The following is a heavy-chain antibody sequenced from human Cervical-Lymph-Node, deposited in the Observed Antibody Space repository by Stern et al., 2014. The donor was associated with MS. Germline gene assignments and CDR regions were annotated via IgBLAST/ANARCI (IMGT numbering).Heavy chain of an antibody. D-gene: IGHD2/OR15-2a*01. CDR2: ITTHNGDT. Sequence: VQLVVFGAEVKEPGASVKASCKASGYTFISYAMSWVRQAPGQGLEWMGWITTHNGDTEYAQKLKGRVTMTTDTSTTTAHMELRSLRSDDTAVYYCARVASFTNYFYYGMDVWGQGTTVTVSS. V-gene: IGHV1-18*01. J-gene: IGHJ6*02. CDR3: ARVASFTNYFYYGMDV. CDR1: GYTFISYA.